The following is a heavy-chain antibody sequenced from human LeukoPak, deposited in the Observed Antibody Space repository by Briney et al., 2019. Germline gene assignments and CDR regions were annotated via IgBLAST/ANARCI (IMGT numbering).Heavy chain of an antibody. CDR3: AGLWFGELGDAFDI. J-gene: IGHJ3*02. CDR2: IYSGGST. Sequence: GGSLRLSCAASGFTFSSYAMSWVRQAPGKGLEWVSVIYSGGSTYYADSVKGRFTISRDNSKNTLFLQMNSLRAEDTAVYYCAGLWFGELGDAFDIWGQGTMVTVSS. CDR1: GFTFSSYA. V-gene: IGHV3-53*01. D-gene: IGHD3-10*01.